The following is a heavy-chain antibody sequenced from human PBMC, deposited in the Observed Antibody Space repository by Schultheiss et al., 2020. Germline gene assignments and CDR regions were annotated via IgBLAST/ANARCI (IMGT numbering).Heavy chain of an antibody. V-gene: IGHV3-30*18. CDR3: AKDHLESDY. CDR1: GFTFSSYG. D-gene: IGHD1-1*01. Sequence: GESLKISCAASGFTFSSYGMHWVRQAPGKGLEWVAVISYDGSNKYYADSVKGRFTISRDNSKNTLYLQMNSLRAEDTAVYYCAKDHLESDYWGQGTLVTVSS. CDR2: ISYDGSNK. J-gene: IGHJ4*02.